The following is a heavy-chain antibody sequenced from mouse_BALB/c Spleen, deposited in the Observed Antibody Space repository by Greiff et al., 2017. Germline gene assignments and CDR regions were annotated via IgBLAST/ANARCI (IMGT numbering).Heavy chain of an antibody. CDR2: INPYYGST. CDR1: GYSFTDYI. J-gene: IGHJ1*01. D-gene: IGHD1-1*01. Sequence: EVQVVESGAELVKPGASVKISCKASGYSFTDYIMLWVKQSHGKSLEWIGNINPYYGSTSYNLKFKGKATLTVDKSSSTAYMQLNSLTSEDSAVYYCARSDYYEYFDVWGAGTTVTVSS. V-gene: IGHV1-39*01. CDR3: ARSDYYEYFDV.